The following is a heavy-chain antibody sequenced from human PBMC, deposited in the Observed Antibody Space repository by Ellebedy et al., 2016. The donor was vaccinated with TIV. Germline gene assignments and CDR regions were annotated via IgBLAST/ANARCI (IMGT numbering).Heavy chain of an antibody. CDR2: IIPIFDAA. Sequence: ASVKVSCKASGGTFNNSTVNWVRHVPGQGLEWVGSIIPIFDAANYALRFQGRVTISADTSTNTVYMELSSLRSEDTAVYYCARDRRYCSGSSCSFYFDYWGQGTLVTVSS. CDR1: GGTFNNST. CDR3: ARDRRYCSGSSCSFYFDY. D-gene: IGHD2-15*01. V-gene: IGHV1-69*08. J-gene: IGHJ4*02.